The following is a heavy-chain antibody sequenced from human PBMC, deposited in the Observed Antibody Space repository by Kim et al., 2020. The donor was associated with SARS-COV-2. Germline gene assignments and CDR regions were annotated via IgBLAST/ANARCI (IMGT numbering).Heavy chain of an antibody. V-gene: IGHV3-11*01. D-gene: IGHD3-22*01. Sequence: GGSLRLSCAASGFTFSDYYMSWIRQAPGKGLEWVSYISSSGSTIYYADSVKGRFTISRDNAKNSLYLQMNSLRAEDTAVYYCARTGPYDSSGYYFTGYYGMDVWGQGTTVTVSS. CDR3: ARTGPYDSSGYYFTGYYGMDV. CDR1: GFTFSDYY. CDR2: ISSSGSTI. J-gene: IGHJ6*02.